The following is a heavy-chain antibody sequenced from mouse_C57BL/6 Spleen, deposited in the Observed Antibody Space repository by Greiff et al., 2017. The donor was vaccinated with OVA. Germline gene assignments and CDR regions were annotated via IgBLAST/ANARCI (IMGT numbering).Heavy chain of an antibody. Sequence: EVKLEESGGGLVQPGGSLKLSCAASGFTFSDYGMAWVRQAPRKGPEWVAFISNLAYSIYYADTVTGRFTISRENAKNTLYLEMSSLRSEDTAMYYCARRLITTVVDYYAMDYWGQGTSVTVSS. J-gene: IGHJ4*01. CDR3: ARRLITTVVDYYAMDY. D-gene: IGHD1-1*01. CDR1: GFTFSDYG. CDR2: ISNLAYSI. V-gene: IGHV5-15*04.